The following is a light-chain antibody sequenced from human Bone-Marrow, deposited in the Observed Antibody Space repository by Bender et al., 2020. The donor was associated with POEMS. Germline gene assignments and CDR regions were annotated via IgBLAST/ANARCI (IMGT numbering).Light chain of an antibody. CDR2: EDT. CDR1: ALPKKY. Sequence: SSELTQPPSVSVSPGQTARITCSGDALPKKYVYLYQLKSGQAPVLVIFEDTKRPSGVPERFSGSSSGTMATLTISGAQVEDEGDYYCYCYPTDTSGQSVFGGGTKLTVL. V-gene: IGLV3-10*01. J-gene: IGLJ2*01. CDR3: YCYPTDTSGQSV.